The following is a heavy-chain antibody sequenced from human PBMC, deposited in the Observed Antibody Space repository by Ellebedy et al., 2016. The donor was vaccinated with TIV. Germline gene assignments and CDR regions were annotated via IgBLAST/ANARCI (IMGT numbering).Heavy chain of an antibody. CDR2: IIPIFGTA. Sequence: SVKVSCXASGGTFSSYAISWVRQAPGQGLEWMGGIIPIFGTANYAQKFQGRVTITRDTSASTAYMELSSLRSEDTAVYYCARGGSVLGYGDYVGYWGQGTLVTVSS. J-gene: IGHJ4*02. CDR1: GGTFSSYA. CDR3: ARGGSVLGYGDYVGY. V-gene: IGHV1-69*05. D-gene: IGHD4-17*01.